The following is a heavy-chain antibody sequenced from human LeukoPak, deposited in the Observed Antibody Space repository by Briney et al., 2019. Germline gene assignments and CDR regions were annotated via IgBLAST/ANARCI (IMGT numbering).Heavy chain of an antibody. CDR1: GYTFTGYY. Sequence: ASVKVSCKASGYTFTGYYMHWVRQAPGQGLEWMGWINPNSGGTNYAPKFQGRVTMTRDTSISTAYMELSRLRSDDTAVYYCARDLSPWTMTAVPDYWGQGTLVTVSS. CDR3: ARDLSPWTMTAVPDY. J-gene: IGHJ4*02. CDR2: INPNSGGT. D-gene: IGHD2-21*02. V-gene: IGHV1-2*02.